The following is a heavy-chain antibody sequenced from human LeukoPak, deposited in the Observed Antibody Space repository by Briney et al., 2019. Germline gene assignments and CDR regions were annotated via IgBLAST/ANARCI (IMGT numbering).Heavy chain of an antibody. D-gene: IGHD3-22*01. CDR2: ISTSGGST. Sequence: GGSLRLSCAASGFTFSSYAMSRVRQAPGKGLEWVSGISTSGGSTSSADSVKGRFTTSRDNPRNTLYMQMNSLRAEDTAVYYCAIMHPYYDGSGYWVQWGQGTLVTVSP. V-gene: IGHV3-23*01. CDR1: GFTFSSYA. CDR3: AIMHPYYDGSGYWVQ. J-gene: IGHJ4*02.